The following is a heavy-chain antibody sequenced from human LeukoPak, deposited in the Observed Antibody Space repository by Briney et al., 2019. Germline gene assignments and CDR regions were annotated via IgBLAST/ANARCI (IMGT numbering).Heavy chain of an antibody. J-gene: IGHJ5*02. V-gene: IGHV3-64*01. Sequence: ISSNGGSTYYANSVKGRFTISRDNSKNTLYLQMGSLRAEDMAVYYCARATYYYGSGSSTHNWFDPWGQGTLVTVSS. D-gene: IGHD3-10*01. CDR3: ARATYYYGSGSSTHNWFDP. CDR2: ISSNGGST.